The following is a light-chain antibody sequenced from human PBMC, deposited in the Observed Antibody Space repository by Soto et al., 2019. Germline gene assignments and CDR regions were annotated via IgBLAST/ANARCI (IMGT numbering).Light chain of an antibody. CDR2: DAS. J-gene: IGKJ2*01. Sequence: EIVMTQSPATLSVSPGGRATLSCRPSESVGDRLAWYQQRPGQAPRLLIYDASTRATGVPDRFSGSESGTEFTLTIDSLQPEDFAVYYCQHYHGWVKAFGQGTKVEI. V-gene: IGKV3-15*01. CDR1: ESVGDR. CDR3: QHYHGWVKA.